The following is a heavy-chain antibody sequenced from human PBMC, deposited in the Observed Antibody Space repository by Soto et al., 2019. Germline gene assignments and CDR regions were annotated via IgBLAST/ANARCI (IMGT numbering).Heavy chain of an antibody. V-gene: IGHV3-23*01. CDR3: AKDPGYCSFGRCSSVDY. CDR1: GFTFNNYA. J-gene: IGHJ4*02. Sequence: EVQLLESGGGLIQPGGSLRLSCAASGFTFNNYAMSWVRQAPGKGLEWVSVISGSGDGTYYADSVKGRFTISRDYSKSTLYLHMNSLKLEDTAVYYCAKDPGYCSFGRCSSVDYWGQGTLVTVSS. CDR2: ISGSGDGT. D-gene: IGHD2-15*01.